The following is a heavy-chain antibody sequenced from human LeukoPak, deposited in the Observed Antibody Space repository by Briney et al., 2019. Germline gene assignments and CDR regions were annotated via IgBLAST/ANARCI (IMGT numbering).Heavy chain of an antibody. Sequence: SETLSLTCAVSGYSISSGYYWGWIRQPPGKGLEWIGSIYHSGSTYYNPSLKSRVTISVDTSKNQFSLKLSSVTAADTAVYYCARHAGNYDFWSGYSYWFDPWGKGTLVTVSS. J-gene: IGHJ5*02. CDR3: ARHAGNYDFWSGYSYWFDP. CDR2: IYHSGST. D-gene: IGHD3-3*01. V-gene: IGHV4-38-2*01. CDR1: GYSISSGYY.